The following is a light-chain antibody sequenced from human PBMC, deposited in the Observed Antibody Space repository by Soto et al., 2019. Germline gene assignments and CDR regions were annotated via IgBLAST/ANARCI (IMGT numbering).Light chain of an antibody. CDR1: SSDVGGYNY. CDR3: SSYAGSNNLV. Sequence: QSVLTQPPSASGSPGQSVTISCTGTSSDVGGYNYVSWYQQYPGKAPKLMIFEVSQRPSGVPDRFSGSKSGNMASLTVSGLQGEDEADYYCSSYAGSNNLVFGGGTKLTVL. CDR2: EVS. V-gene: IGLV2-8*01. J-gene: IGLJ3*02.